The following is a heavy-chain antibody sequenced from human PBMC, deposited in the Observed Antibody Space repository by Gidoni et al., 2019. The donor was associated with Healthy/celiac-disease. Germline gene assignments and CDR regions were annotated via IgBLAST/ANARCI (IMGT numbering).Heavy chain of an antibody. CDR1: GFTFSSYA. V-gene: IGHV3-23*01. J-gene: IGHJ4*02. CDR3: AKDRDDYVWGSYPYFDY. D-gene: IGHD3-16*02. CDR2: ISGSGGST. Sequence: EVQLLESGGGLVQPGGSLRLSCAASGFTFSSYAMSWVRQAPGKGLEWVSAISGSGGSTYYADSVKGRFTISRDNSKNTLYLQMNSLRAEDTAVYYCAKDRDDYVWGSYPYFDYWGQGTLVTVSS.